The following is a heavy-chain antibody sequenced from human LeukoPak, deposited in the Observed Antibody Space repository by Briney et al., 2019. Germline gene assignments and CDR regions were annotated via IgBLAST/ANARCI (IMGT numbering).Heavy chain of an antibody. CDR2: IYHSGST. D-gene: IGHD3-10*01. CDR3: ARTSRINMVLDP. J-gene: IGHJ5*02. V-gene: IGHV4-34*01. CDR1: GGSFSGYY. Sequence: SETLSLTCAVYGGSFSGYYWSWIRQPPGKGLEWIGEIYHSGSTNYNPSLESRVTISVDKSKNQFSLKLSSVTAADTAVYYCARTSRINMVLDPWGQGTLVTVSS.